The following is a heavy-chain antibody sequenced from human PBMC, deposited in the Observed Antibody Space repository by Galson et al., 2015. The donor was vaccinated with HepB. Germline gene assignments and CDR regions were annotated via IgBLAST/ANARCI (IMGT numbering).Heavy chain of an antibody. CDR3: AKEVERNAYYPLDY. D-gene: IGHD3-16*01. J-gene: IGHJ4*02. Sequence: SLRLSCAASGFTFRNYGMHWVRQAPGKGLEWVAVISNDGSLKYYADSVKGRFSISRDNSENTLCLQMNTLRAEDTAVYFCAKEVERNAYYPLDYWGPGTLVTVSS. V-gene: IGHV3-30*18. CDR2: ISNDGSLK. CDR1: GFTFRNYG.